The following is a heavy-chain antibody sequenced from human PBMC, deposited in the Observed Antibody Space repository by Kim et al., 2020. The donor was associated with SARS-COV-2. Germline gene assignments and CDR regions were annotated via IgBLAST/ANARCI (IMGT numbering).Heavy chain of an antibody. Sequence: VKCRFTISRDNSKNTLYLQMNSLRAEDTAVYYCARDLPRITMVRNYGMDVWGQGTTVTVSS. J-gene: IGHJ6*02. D-gene: IGHD3-10*01. V-gene: IGHV3-30*07. CDR3: ARDLPRITMVRNYGMDV.